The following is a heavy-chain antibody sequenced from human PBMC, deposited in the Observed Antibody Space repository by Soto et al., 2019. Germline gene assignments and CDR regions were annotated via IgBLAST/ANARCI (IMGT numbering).Heavy chain of an antibody. J-gene: IGHJ4*02. Sequence: QVQLVQSGAEVKRPGSSVKVSCKASGDTFNFYSINWVRQAPGLGLEWMGRVNPIVSMSNYAQKFQGRVTMSADNSTSTAYVELSNLRSEDTAIYYCASSYGSGYRAFDYWGQGALVTVSS. D-gene: IGHD3-10*01. CDR2: VNPIVSMS. CDR1: GDTFNFYS. V-gene: IGHV1-69*02. CDR3: ASSYGSGYRAFDY.